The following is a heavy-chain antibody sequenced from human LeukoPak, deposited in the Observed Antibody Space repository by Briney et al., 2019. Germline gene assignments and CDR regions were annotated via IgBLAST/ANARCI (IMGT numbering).Heavy chain of an antibody. V-gene: IGHV4-38-2*01. CDR1: GYSISSGYY. CDR3: ARTNIIVDTDNRFDP. D-gene: IGHD2/OR15-2a*01. Sequence: SETLSLTCAVSGYSISSGYYWGWIRRPPGKGLEWIGNIYHSGSTYYNPSLKRGVTISVETSKDKFSLKLSSVTAAYTAVYYCARTNIIVDTDNRFDPWGQGTLVTVSS. J-gene: IGHJ5*01. CDR2: IYHSGST.